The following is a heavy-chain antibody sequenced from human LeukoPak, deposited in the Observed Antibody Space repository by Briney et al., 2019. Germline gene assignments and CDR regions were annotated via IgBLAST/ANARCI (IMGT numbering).Heavy chain of an antibody. D-gene: IGHD1-14*01. CDR1: GYSISNGYY. CDR2: IYHSGRT. CDR3: ATTTIRLGY. J-gene: IGHJ4*02. V-gene: IGHV4-38-2*02. Sequence: SETLSLTCTVSGYSISNGYYWGWMRQPPGKGLEWIGSIYHSGRTHYNPSLKSRVIISVDTSKNQFSLKLSSVTAADTAVYYCATTTIRLGYWGQGTLVTVSS.